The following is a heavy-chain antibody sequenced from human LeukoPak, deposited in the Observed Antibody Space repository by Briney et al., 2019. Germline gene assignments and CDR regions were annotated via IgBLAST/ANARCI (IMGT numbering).Heavy chain of an antibody. V-gene: IGHV1-69*04. CDR1: GGTFSSYA. CDR2: IIPILGIA. D-gene: IGHD4-23*01. Sequence: ASVKVSCKASGGTFSSYAISWVRQAPGQGLEWMGRIIPILGIANYAQKFQGRVTITADKSTSTAYMELSSLRSEDTAVYYCARDKTTVVTPPYETFDYWGQGTLVTVSS. CDR3: ARDKTTVVTPPYETFDY. J-gene: IGHJ4*02.